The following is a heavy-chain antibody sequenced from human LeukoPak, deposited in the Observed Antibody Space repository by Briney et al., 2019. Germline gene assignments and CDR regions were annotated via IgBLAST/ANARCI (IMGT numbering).Heavy chain of an antibody. CDR1: GGSFSGYY. Sequence: SETLSLTCAVYGGSFSGYYWSWIRQPPGKGLDWIGEINHSGSTNYNPSLKSRVTISVDTSKNQFSLKLSSVTAADTAVYYCARLYNWNYFNYWGQGTLVTVSS. J-gene: IGHJ4*02. D-gene: IGHD1-20*01. V-gene: IGHV4-34*01. CDR2: INHSGST. CDR3: ARLYNWNYFNY.